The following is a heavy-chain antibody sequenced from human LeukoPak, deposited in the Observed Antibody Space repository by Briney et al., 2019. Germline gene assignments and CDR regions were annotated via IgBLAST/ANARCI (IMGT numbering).Heavy chain of an antibody. V-gene: IGHV4-30-2*01. CDR1: GGSISSGGYS. Sequence: PSETLSLTCAVSGGSISSGGYSWSWLRQPPGKGLEWIGYIYHSGSTYYNPSLKSRVTISVDRSKNQFSLKLSSVTAADTAVYYCARDYYDSGLDYWGQGTLVTVSS. D-gene: IGHD3-22*01. CDR2: IYHSGST. CDR3: ARDYYDSGLDY. J-gene: IGHJ4*02.